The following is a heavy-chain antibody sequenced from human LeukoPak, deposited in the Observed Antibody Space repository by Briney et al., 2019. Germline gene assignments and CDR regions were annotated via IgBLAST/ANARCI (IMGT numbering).Heavy chain of an antibody. D-gene: IGHD2/OR15-2a*01. V-gene: IGHV3-23*01. CDR1: GFTFSTYA. CDR2: ISDSGVST. J-gene: IGHJ4*02. Sequence: PGGSLRLSCAASGFTFSTYAMTWVRQAQGKGLEWVSGISDSGVSTFYADSVKGRFTISRDNSHNTLYLQMNSLRAEDTAVYYCAKGAPREAHFPRDYWGQGTLVTVSS. CDR3: AKGAPREAHFPRDY.